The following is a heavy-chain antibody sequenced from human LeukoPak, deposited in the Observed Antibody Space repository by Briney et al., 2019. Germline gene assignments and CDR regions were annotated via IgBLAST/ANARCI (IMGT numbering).Heavy chain of an antibody. D-gene: IGHD1-7*01. J-gene: IGHJ4*02. V-gene: IGHV7-4-1*02. CDR1: GYTFTSYA. CDR2: INTNTGNP. Sequence: ASVKVSCEASGYTFTSYAMNWVRQTPVHELEWMGWINTNTGNPTYAQGFTGRFVFSLDTSVSTAYLQISSLKAEDTAVYYCARGTELELHTGDYWGQGTLVTV. CDR3: ARGTELELHTGDY.